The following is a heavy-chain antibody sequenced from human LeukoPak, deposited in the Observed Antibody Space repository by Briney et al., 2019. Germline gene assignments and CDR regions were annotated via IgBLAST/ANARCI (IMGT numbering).Heavy chain of an antibody. D-gene: IGHD2-2*01. J-gene: IGHJ4*02. CDR2: IYPGDSDT. Sequence: KGGESLKISCKGSGYSFTSYWIGWVRQMPGKGLEWMGIIYPGDSDTRYSPSFQGQVTISADKSISTAYLQWSSLKASDTAMYYXAXXMGHGWKRYCSSTSCYGGLDYWGQGTLVTVSS. CDR3: AXXMGHGWKRYCSSTSCYGGLDY. V-gene: IGHV5-51*01. CDR1: GYSFTSYW.